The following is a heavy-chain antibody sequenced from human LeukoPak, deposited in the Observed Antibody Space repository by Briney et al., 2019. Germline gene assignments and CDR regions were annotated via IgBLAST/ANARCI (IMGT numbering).Heavy chain of an antibody. J-gene: IGHJ3*01. CDR1: GGSISSYY. D-gene: IGHD6-19*01. CDR3: AREFGYSSGSDAFDL. Sequence: SETLSLTCTVSGGSISSYYWSWIRQPPGKGREWIGYIYYSGSTNYNPSLKSRVTISVDTSKNQFSLKLSSVTAADTAVYYCAREFGYSSGSDAFDLWGQGTMVTVSS. V-gene: IGHV4-59*01. CDR2: IYYSGST.